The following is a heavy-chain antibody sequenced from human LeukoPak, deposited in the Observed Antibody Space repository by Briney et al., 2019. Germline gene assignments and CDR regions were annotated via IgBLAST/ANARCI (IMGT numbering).Heavy chain of an antibody. CDR1: GYTFTGYY. D-gene: IGHD4-23*01. V-gene: IGHV1-69*13. Sequence: GASVKVSCKASGYTFTGYYMHWVRQAPGQGLEWMGGIIPIFGTANYAQKFQGRVTITADESTSTAYMELSSLRSEDTAVYYCARTVNGGTFDYWGQGTLVTVSS. J-gene: IGHJ4*02. CDR3: ARTVNGGTFDY. CDR2: IIPIFGTA.